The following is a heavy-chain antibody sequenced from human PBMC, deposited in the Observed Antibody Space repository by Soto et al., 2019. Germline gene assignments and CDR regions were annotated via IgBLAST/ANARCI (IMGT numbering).Heavy chain of an antibody. CDR1: GGTFSSYA. V-gene: IGHV1-69*06. Sequence: ASVKVSCKASGGTFSSYAISWVRQAPGQGLEWMGGIIPIFGTANYAQKFQGRVTITADKSTSTAYMELSSLRSEDTAVYYCAREGTIVVVPAARGFFDYWGQGTLVTVSS. CDR3: AREGTIVVVPAARGFFDY. D-gene: IGHD2-2*01. CDR2: IIPIFGTA. J-gene: IGHJ4*02.